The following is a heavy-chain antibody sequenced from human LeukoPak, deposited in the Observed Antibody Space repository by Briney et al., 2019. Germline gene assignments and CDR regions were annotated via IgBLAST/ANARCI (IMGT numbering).Heavy chain of an antibody. D-gene: IGHD4-23*01. V-gene: IGHV3-30-3*01. CDR1: GFTFSSYA. J-gene: IGHJ4*02. Sequence: GGSLRLSCAASGFTFSSYAMHWVRQAPGKGLEWVAVISYDGSNKYYADSVKGRFTISRDNSKSTLYLQMNSLRAEDTAVYYCARDLGYGGNSGEWVDYRGQGTLVTVSS. CDR3: ARDLGYGGNSGEWVDY. CDR2: ISYDGSNK.